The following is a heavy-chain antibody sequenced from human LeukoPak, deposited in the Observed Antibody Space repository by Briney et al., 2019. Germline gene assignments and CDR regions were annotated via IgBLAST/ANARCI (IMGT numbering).Heavy chain of an antibody. CDR2: IRTKTNNFAT. Sequence: GGSLRLSCSASGFTFSASAMHWVRQASGKGLEWVGRIRTKTNNFATAYAASVKGRFTVSRDDSKNTAYLQMNSLKTEDTAVYYCTRLLDYNGYYYGAFDYWGQGTLVTVSS. J-gene: IGHJ4*02. V-gene: IGHV3-73*01. D-gene: IGHD3-22*01. CDR1: GFTFSASA. CDR3: TRLLDYNGYYYGAFDY.